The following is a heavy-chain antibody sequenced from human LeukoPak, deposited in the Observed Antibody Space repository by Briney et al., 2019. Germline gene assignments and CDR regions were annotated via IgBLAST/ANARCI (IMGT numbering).Heavy chain of an antibody. CDR3: AKGALYGSGSYYSAFDI. D-gene: IGHD3-10*01. CDR2: ISSSGSYI. CDR1: GFTISSYS. V-gene: IGHV3-21*01. Sequence: PGGSLRLSCVASGFTISSYSMNWVRQAPGKGLEWVSSISSSGSYIYYADSVRGRFTISRDNAKNSLYLHMNSLRAEDTAVFYCAKGALYGSGSYYSAFDIWGQGTMVTVSS. J-gene: IGHJ3*02.